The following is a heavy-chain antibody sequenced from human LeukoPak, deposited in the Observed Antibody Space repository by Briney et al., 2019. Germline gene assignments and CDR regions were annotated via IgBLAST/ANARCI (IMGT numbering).Heavy chain of an antibody. V-gene: IGHV3-23*01. D-gene: IGHD3-3*01. Sequence: GGSLRLSCAASGFTFNNYAISWVRQAPGKGLEWVSAITGSGGSTYYADSVKGRFTISRDNSKNTLYLQMNSLRAEDTAVYYCARSGKGLGSFDLWGRGTLVTVSS. J-gene: IGHJ3*01. CDR1: GFTFNNYA. CDR2: ITGSGGST. CDR3: ARSGKGLGSFDL.